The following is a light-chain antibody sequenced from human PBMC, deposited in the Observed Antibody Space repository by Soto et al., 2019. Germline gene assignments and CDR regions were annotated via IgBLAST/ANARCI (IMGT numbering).Light chain of an antibody. J-gene: IGKJ2*01. Sequence: DIPMTQTPSTLSASVGDRVTITCRATEYIGYFLAWYQQAPGKAPQLLISDASKLQSGVPSRFSGSEAGTEFTLTITSLQADDSATYYCQHYISFPYTFGPGTKLDI. V-gene: IGKV1-5*01. CDR3: QHYISFPYT. CDR1: EYIGYF. CDR2: DAS.